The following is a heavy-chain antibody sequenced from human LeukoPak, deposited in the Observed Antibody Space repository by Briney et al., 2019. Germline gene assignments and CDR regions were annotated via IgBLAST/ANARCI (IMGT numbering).Heavy chain of an antibody. CDR2: IKHDGSEQ. CDR3: ARDPYTCPGY. V-gene: IGHV3-7*03. Sequence: PGGSLRLSCTASGFSFSSYWMIWVRQAPGKGLEWVANIKHDGSEQHYVDFVKGRFTISRDNTMNSVYLQMDSLRVEDTAVYYCARDPYTCPGYWGQGTLVTVSS. CDR1: GFSFSSYW. D-gene: IGHD1-14*01. J-gene: IGHJ4*02.